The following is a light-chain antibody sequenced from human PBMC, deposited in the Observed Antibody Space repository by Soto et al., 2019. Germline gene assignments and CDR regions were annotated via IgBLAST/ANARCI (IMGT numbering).Light chain of an antibody. Sequence: DIQMTQSPSTLSASVGDRVTITCRASQSIRSWLAWYQQKPGKAPKLLIYKASSLESGVPSRFSGSGSGTEFTLTISSLRPDDFATYYCQQYNSYPFTFGPGTKVDIK. J-gene: IGKJ3*01. CDR3: QQYNSYPFT. V-gene: IGKV1-5*03. CDR2: KAS. CDR1: QSIRSW.